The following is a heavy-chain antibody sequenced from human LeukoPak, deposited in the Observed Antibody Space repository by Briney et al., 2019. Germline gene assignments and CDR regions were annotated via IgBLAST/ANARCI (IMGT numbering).Heavy chain of an antibody. CDR2: IFSNDEK. Sequence: SGPVLVKPTETLTLTCTVSGVSLSNARMGVSWIRQPPGKALEWLAHIFSNDEKSYSTSLESRLTISKDTSKSQVVLIMTNMDPVDTATSYCARIGFLGINDYGDYYFDYWGQGALVTVSS. V-gene: IGHV2-26*01. J-gene: IGHJ4*02. CDR3: ARIGFLGINDYGDYYFDY. CDR1: GVSLSNARMG. D-gene: IGHD4-17*01.